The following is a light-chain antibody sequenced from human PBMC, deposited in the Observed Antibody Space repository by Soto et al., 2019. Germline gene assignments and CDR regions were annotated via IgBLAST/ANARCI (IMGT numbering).Light chain of an antibody. Sequence: DIQLTQSPSTLSASVGDRVTITCRASQNVNIWLTWYQQRPGKAPKLLIYEASNLESGVSSRFSGRGSGTEFTLTISGLQPDDFATYYCQQYITCPTFGQGTKVDIK. CDR3: QQYITCPT. V-gene: IGKV1-5*03. J-gene: IGKJ1*01. CDR2: EAS. CDR1: QNVNIW.